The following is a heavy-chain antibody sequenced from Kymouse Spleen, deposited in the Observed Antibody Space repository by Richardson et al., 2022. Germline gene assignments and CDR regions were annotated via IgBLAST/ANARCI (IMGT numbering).Heavy chain of an antibody. CDR3: ARMSYYGSGSYYTHDAFDI. V-gene: IGHV4-34*01. J-gene: IGHJ3*02. Sequence: QVQLQQWGAGLLKPSETLSLTCAVYGGSFSGYYWSWIRQPPGKGLEWIGEINHSGSTNYNPSLKSRVTISVDTSKNQFSLKLSSVTAADTAVYYCARMSYYGSGSYYTHDAFDIWGQGTMVTVSS. D-gene: IGHD3-10*01. CDR2: INHSGST. CDR1: GGSFSGYY.